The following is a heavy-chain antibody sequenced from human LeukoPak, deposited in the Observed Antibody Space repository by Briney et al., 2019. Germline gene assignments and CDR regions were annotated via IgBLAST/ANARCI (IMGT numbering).Heavy chain of an antibody. V-gene: IGHV4-39*01. J-gene: IGHJ5*02. D-gene: IGHD2/OR15-2a*01. CDR1: GDSIIGYY. CDR2: IYYTGNT. Sequence: QPSETLSLTCSVSGDSIIGYYWGWIRQPPGKGLEWIGNIYYTGNTYYNSSLKSRVTISADTSKNQFSLNLRSVTAADTAVYYCARLLSPGWFDPWGQGTLVTVSS. CDR3: ARLLSPGWFDP.